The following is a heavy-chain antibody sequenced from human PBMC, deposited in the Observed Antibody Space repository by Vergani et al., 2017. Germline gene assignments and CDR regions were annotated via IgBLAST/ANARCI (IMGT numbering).Heavy chain of an antibody. CDR3: VKDDPSLHL. V-gene: IGHV3-30*02. J-gene: IGHJ4*02. CDR1: GFTLSEYG. CDR2: LRSDGTTK. Sequence: VQLLESGGDLVQPGGSLRLSCTASGFTLSEYGIHWVRQSPSKGPDCVSFLRSDGTTKYYEDSVKGRFTISRDISKNTVYLQMDSLDSEDTAVYYCVKDDPSLHLWGQGTQVTVSS.